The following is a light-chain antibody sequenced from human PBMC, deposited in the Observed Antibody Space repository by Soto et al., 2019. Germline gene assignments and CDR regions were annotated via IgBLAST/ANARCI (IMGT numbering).Light chain of an antibody. Sequence: QSALTQPASVSGSTGQSITISCTGSSSDIGGYRYVSWYQQYPGKAPKLIIYELIKRPPGVSNRFSGSKSANTASLTISGLQADDEADYYCSSYTSGSTYVVFGGGTKLTVL. J-gene: IGLJ2*01. CDR3: SSYTSGSTYVV. V-gene: IGLV2-14*01. CDR2: ELI. CDR1: SSDIGGYRY.